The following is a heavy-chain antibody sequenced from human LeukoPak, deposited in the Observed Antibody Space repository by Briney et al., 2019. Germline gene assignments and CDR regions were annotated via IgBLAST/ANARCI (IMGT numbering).Heavy chain of an antibody. CDR2: ISGSGGST. V-gene: IGHV3-23*01. D-gene: IGHD1-1*01. J-gene: IGHJ4*02. CDR3: AKDPDMLEPTDFDY. Sequence: GGSLRLSCAASGFTVSSNYMSWVRQAPGKGLEWVSAISGSGGSTYYADSVKGRFTISRDNSKNTLYLQMNSLRAEDTAVYYCAKDPDMLEPTDFDYWGQGTLVTVSS. CDR1: GFTVSSNY.